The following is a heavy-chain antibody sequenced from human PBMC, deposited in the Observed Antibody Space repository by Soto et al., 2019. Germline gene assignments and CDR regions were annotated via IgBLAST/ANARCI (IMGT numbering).Heavy chain of an antibody. D-gene: IGHD6-6*01. J-gene: IGHJ6*02. V-gene: IGHV5-51*01. CDR3: ARQSIAARPGTGYYYGMDV. CDR1: GYSFTSYW. CDR2: IYPGDSDT. Sequence: PGESLKISCKGSGYSFTSYWIGWVRQMPGKGLGWMGIIYPGDSDTRYSPSFQGQVTISADKSISTAYLQWSSLKASDTAMYYCARQSIAARPGTGYYYGMDVWGQGTTVTVSS.